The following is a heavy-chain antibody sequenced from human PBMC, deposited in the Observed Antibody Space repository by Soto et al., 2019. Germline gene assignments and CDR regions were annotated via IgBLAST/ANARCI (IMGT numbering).Heavy chain of an antibody. CDR3: ARGGVSGYDSSYYYYYYMDV. CDR2: ISAYNGNT. V-gene: IGHV1-18*01. J-gene: IGHJ6*03. D-gene: IGHD5-12*01. Sequence: QVQLVQSGAEVKKPGASVKVSCKASGYTFTSYGISWVRQAPGQGLEWMGWISAYNGNTNYAQKLQGRVTITTDTSTSTAYMELRSLRSDDTAVYYCARGGVSGYDSSYYYYYYMDVWGKGTTVTVSS. CDR1: GYTFTSYG.